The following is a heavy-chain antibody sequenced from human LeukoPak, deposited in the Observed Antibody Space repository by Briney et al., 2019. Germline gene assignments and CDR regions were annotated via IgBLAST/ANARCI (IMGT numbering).Heavy chain of an antibody. D-gene: IGHD3-10*01. CDR1: GYTFTSYD. CDR3: ARRPVIRLRGFDY. Sequence: ASVKVSCKASGYTFTSYDINWVRQATGQGLEWMGWMNPNSGNTGYAQKLQGRVTMTRNTSISTAYMELSGLRSEDTAVYYCARRPVIRLRGFDYWGQGTLVTASS. V-gene: IGHV1-8*01. CDR2: MNPNSGNT. J-gene: IGHJ4*02.